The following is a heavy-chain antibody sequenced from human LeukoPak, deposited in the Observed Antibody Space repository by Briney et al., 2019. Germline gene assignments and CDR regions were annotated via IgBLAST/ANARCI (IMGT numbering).Heavy chain of an antibody. CDR2: ISYDGSNK. D-gene: IGHD2-15*01. Sequence: GGSLRLSCAASGFTFSSYAMHWVRQAPGKGLEWVAVISYDGSNKYYADSVKGRFTISRDNSKNTLYLQMNSLRPEDTAIYYCARGIVVVVAATSNWFDPWGQGTLVTVSS. V-gene: IGHV3-30*04. CDR1: GFTFSSYA. CDR3: ARGIVVVVAATSNWFDP. J-gene: IGHJ5*02.